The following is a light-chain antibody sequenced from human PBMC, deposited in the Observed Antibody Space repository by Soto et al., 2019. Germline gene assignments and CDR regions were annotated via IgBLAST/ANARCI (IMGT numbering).Light chain of an antibody. CDR3: MKATRWPPT. J-gene: IGKJ1*01. CDR1: QSLEYSDGNTA. CDR2: KVS. V-gene: IGKV2-30*01. Sequence: DVVMTQSPLSLPVTLGHPSSISCRPRQSLEYSDGNTALNGFQQSPGQSPRRLIYKVSNRDSGVPDRFSGSGSGTDFTLKISRVEAEDVGVYYCMKATRWPPTFGQGTKVEIK.